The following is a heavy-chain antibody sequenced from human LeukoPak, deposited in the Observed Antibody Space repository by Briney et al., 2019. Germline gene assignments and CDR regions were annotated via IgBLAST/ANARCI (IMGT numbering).Heavy chain of an antibody. V-gene: IGHV3-23*01. CDR1: GFTFSSYA. D-gene: IGHD5-24*01. CDR3: AKADGSWAYDP. J-gene: IGHJ5*02. CDR2: ISASGGST. Sequence: GGSLRLSCAASGFTFSSYAMSWVRQAPGKGLEWVSAISASGGSTHYADSVKGRFTISRDNSKNTLFLQMNSLRAEDTAVYYCAKADGSWAYDPWGQGTLVTVSS.